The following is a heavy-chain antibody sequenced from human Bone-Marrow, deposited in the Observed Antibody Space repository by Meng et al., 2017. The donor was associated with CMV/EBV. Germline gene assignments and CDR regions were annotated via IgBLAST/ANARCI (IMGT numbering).Heavy chain of an antibody. CDR2: IIPILGIA. Sequence: SVKVSCKASGGTFSSYAISWVRQARGQGLEWMGGIIPILGIANYAQKFQGRVTITADKSTSTAYMELSSLRSEDTAVYYCARDHTANLDYWGQGTLVTVSS. CDR1: GGTFSSYA. V-gene: IGHV1-69*10. J-gene: IGHJ4*02. CDR3: ARDHTANLDY. D-gene: IGHD5-18*01.